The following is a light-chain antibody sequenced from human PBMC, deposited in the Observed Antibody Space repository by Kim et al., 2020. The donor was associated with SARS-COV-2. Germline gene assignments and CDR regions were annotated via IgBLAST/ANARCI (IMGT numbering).Light chain of an antibody. V-gene: IGKV1-5*03. CDR3: IQYDSTSAA. CDR2: ETS. J-gene: IGKJ3*01. CDR1: QSISTW. Sequence: DIQMTQFPSTLSASVEPRVTITCRASQSISTWLAWFQQKPGKPPKLLIYETSILESGVPLRFSGSGSGTEFTLTISNLQAGDSATHECIQYDSTSAALGPGTKGDIK.